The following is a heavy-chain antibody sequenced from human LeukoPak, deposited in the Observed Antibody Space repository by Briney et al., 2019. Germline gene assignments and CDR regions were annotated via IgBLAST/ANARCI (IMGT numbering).Heavy chain of an antibody. Sequence: SETLPLTCAVYGGSFSGYYWSWIRQPPGKGLEWIGEINHSGSTNYNPSLKSRVTISVDTSKNQFSLKLSSVTAADTAVHYCARGETTRYYYYYMDVWGKGTTVTVSS. V-gene: IGHV4-34*01. CDR3: ARGETTRYYYYYMDV. D-gene: IGHD1-1*01. J-gene: IGHJ6*03. CDR1: GGSFSGYY. CDR2: INHSGST.